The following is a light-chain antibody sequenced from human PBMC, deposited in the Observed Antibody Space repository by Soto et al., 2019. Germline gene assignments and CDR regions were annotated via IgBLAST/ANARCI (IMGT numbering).Light chain of an antibody. V-gene: IGKV3-20*01. CDR1: QSVNNDF. CDR3: QQYGDSPYT. CDR2: GAS. J-gene: IGKJ2*01. Sequence: EIVLTQSPATLSLSPGERAALSCGASQSVNNDFLAWYQQKPGQAPRLLIYGASTRASGVPARFSGSASGTDFTLTISRLETEDFAVYYCQQYGDSPYTCGQGTKLQIK.